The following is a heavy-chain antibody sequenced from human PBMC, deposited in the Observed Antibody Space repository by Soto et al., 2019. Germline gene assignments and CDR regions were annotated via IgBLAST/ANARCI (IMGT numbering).Heavy chain of an antibody. CDR1: GGSISSSSYY. CDR3: ARPLDYYYYGMDV. J-gene: IGHJ6*02. Sequence: QLQLQESGPGLVKPSETLSLTCTVSGGSISSSSYYWGWIRQPPGKGLEWIGSIYYSGSTYYNPSLKSRVTISVDTSKNQFSLKLSSVTAADTAVYYCARPLDYYYYGMDVWGQGTTVTVSS. CDR2: IYYSGST. V-gene: IGHV4-39*01.